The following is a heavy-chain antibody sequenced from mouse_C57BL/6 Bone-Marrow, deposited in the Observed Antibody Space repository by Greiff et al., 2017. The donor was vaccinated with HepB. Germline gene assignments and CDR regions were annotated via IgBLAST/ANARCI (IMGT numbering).Heavy chain of an antibody. D-gene: IGHD1-1*01. Sequence: QVQLQQPGAELVKPGASVKLSCKASGYTFTSYWMHWVKQRPGQGLEWIGMIHPNSGSTNYNEKFKSKATLTVDKSSSTAYMQLSSLTSEDSAVYCSAREVANPSSWYFDVWGTGTTVTVSS. CDR2: IHPNSGST. CDR1: GYTFTSYW. J-gene: IGHJ1*03. CDR3: AREVANPSSWYFDV. V-gene: IGHV1-64*01.